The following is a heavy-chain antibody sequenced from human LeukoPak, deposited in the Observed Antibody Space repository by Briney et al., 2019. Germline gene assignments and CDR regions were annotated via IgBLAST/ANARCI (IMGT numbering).Heavy chain of an antibody. CDR2: VFRSGST. CDR1: GGSISSGSYY. CDR3: ARDHPTPNTGYMDV. D-gene: IGHD1-1*01. Sequence: PSETLSLTCTVSGGSISSGSYYWNWVRQPAGKGLEWIGRVFRSGSTNYNPSFESRVTISSDTSTNQFSLRLESVTAADTAVYYCARDHPTPNTGYMDVWGKGTTVTVSS. V-gene: IGHV4-61*02. J-gene: IGHJ6*03.